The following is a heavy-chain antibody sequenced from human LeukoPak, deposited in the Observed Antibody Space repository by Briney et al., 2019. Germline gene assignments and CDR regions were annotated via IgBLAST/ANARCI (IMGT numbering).Heavy chain of an antibody. Sequence: ASVKVSCKASGYTFTTYGVSWVRQPPGPGLEWMGFIRTHNGDTNYSHQVQGRVTMTTDTSTNTAYMELRSLRSDDTAVYYCARGGFCYDSSGCLESFDYWGQGTLVTVSS. J-gene: IGHJ4*02. D-gene: IGHD3-22*01. CDR3: ARGGFCYDSSGCLESFDY. V-gene: IGHV1-18*01. CDR1: GYTFTTYG. CDR2: IRTHNGDT.